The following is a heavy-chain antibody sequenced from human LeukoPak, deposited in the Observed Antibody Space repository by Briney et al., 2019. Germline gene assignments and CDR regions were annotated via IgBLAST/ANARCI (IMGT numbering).Heavy chain of an antibody. V-gene: IGHV3-21*01. D-gene: IGHD6-13*01. CDR2: ISSGGNYI. CDR3: ARGYSSTWATGY. Sequence: GGSLRPSCAASGLTFSSYSMTWVRQAPGKGLEWVSSISSGGNYIYYADSLKGRFTISRDNAKNSLYLQMNSLRAEDTAVYYCARGYSSTWATGYWGQGTLVTVSS. CDR1: GLTFSSYS. J-gene: IGHJ4*02.